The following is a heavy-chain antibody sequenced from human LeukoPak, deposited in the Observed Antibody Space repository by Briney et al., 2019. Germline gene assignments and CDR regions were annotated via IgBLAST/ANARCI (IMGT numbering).Heavy chain of an antibody. Sequence: SETLSLTCTVSGGSISSYYWSWIRQPPGKGLEWIGYIYYSGSTNYNPSPKSRVTISVDTSKNQFSLKLSSVTAANTAVYYCARAPFYGSGRLDAFDIWGQGTMVTVSS. CDR1: GGSISSYY. CDR2: IYYSGST. J-gene: IGHJ3*02. V-gene: IGHV4-59*01. CDR3: ARAPFYGSGRLDAFDI. D-gene: IGHD3-10*01.